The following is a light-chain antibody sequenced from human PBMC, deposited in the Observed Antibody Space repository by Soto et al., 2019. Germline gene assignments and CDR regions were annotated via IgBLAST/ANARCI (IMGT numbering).Light chain of an antibody. V-gene: IGLV3-21*02. CDR3: QVWDSSSDHLYV. CDR1: NIGRKS. CDR2: DDS. Sequence: SYELTQAPSVSVAPGQTARITCGGNNIGRKSVHWYQQKPGQAPGLVVYDDSDRPSGIPERFSGSNSGNTATLTISRVEAGDEADYYCQVWDSSSDHLYVFGTGTKLTV. J-gene: IGLJ1*01.